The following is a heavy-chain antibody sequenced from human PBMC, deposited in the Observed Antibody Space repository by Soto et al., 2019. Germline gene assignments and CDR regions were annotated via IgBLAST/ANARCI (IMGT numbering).Heavy chain of an antibody. CDR3: ARDIVVVLGATLHYYGMDV. V-gene: IGHV1-2*02. CDR2: INPNSGAT. CDR1: GYTFTGYY. J-gene: IGHJ6*02. Sequence: GASVKVSCKASGYTFTGYYIQWVRQAPGQGLEWMGWINPNSGATEYAQKFQGRVTMSRDTSISTAYMELSRLRSDDTAVYYCARDIVVVLGATLHYYGMDVWGQGPTVTVSS. D-gene: IGHD2-15*01.